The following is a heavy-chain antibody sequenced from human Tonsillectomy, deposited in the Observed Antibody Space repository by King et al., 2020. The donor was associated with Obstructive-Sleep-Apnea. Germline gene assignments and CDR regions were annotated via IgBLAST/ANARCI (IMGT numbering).Heavy chain of an antibody. V-gene: IGHV4-39*07. CDR3: ARSADFGDYLFDY. D-gene: IGHD4-17*01. CDR1: GGSISSSSYY. J-gene: IGHJ4*02. CDR2: IYYSGST. Sequence: QLQESGPGLVKPSETLSPTCTVSGGSISSSSYYWGWIRQPPGKGLEWIGSIYYSGSTYYNPSLKSRVTISVDTSKNQFSLKLSSVTAAATAVYYCARSADFGDYLFDYWGQGTLVTVSS.